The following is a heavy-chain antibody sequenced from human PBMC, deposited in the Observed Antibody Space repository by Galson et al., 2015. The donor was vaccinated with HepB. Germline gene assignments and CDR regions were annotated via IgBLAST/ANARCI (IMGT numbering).Heavy chain of an antibody. CDR1: GFTFDDYT. CDR3: AKGGDDSSGYYYNYFDY. CDR2: ISWDGGST. D-gene: IGHD3-22*01. V-gene: IGHV3-43*01. Sequence: SLRLSCAASGFTFDDYTMHWVRQAPGKGLEWVSLISWDGGSTYYADSVKGRFTISRDNSKNSLYLQMNSLRTEDTALYYCAKGGDDSSGYYYNYFDYWGQGTLVTVSS. J-gene: IGHJ4*02.